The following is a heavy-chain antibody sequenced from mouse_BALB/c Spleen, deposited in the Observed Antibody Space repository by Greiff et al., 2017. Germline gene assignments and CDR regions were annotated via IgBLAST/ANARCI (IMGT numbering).Heavy chain of an antibody. Sequence: EVQRVESGGGLVQPGGSLKLSCAASGFTFSSYGMSWVRQTPDKRLELVATINSNGGSTYYPDSVKGRFTISRDNAKNTLYLQMSSLKSEDTAMYYCARSWVRYFDYWGQGTTLTVSS. CDR3: ARSWVRYFDY. CDR2: INSNGGST. J-gene: IGHJ2*01. V-gene: IGHV5-6-3*01. D-gene: IGHD4-1*01. CDR1: GFTFSSYG.